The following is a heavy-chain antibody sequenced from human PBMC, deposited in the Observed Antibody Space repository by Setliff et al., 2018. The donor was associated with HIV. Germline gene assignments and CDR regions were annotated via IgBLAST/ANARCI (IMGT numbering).Heavy chain of an antibody. Sequence: SETLSLTCTVSSGSITSRTYYWGWIRQPPGKGLEWIGSIFYSGITYYNPSLKSRVSISVDTSKNQFSLNLTSVTAADTAVYYCARSKTFYDFWGGYYTHGAFKIWGLGTMVTISS. CDR2: IFYSGIT. CDR1: SGSITSRTYY. J-gene: IGHJ3*02. D-gene: IGHD3-3*01. CDR3: ARSKTFYDFWGGYYTHGAFKI. V-gene: IGHV4-39*01.